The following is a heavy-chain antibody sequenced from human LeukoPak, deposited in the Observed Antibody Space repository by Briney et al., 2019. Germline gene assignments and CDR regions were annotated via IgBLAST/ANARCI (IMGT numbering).Heavy chain of an antibody. CDR2: IIPIFGTA. V-gene: IGHV1-69*05. Sequence: GASVKVSCKASGGTFSNYAVSWVRQAPGQGLEWMGGIIPIFGTANYAQKFQGRVTITTDESTSTAYMELSSLRSEDTAVYYCARVHRQQLVLGAFDIWGQGTMVTVSS. D-gene: IGHD6-13*01. CDR3: ARVHRQQLVLGAFDI. CDR1: GGTFSNYA. J-gene: IGHJ3*02.